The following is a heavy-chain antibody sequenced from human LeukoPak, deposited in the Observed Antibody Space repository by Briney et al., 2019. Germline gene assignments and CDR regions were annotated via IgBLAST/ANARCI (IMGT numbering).Heavy chain of an antibody. D-gene: IGHD3-22*01. J-gene: IGHJ4*02. Sequence: GGSLRLSCVASGFPFSSYWMTWVRQAPGKGLEWVANIKQDGSKKSYVDSVKGRFTISRDNAKNSLYLQMNSLRAEDTAIYYCAKGADSSGYYLPFDYWGQGTLVTVSS. CDR1: GFPFSSYW. CDR2: IKQDGSKK. CDR3: AKGADSSGYYLPFDY. V-gene: IGHV3-7*01.